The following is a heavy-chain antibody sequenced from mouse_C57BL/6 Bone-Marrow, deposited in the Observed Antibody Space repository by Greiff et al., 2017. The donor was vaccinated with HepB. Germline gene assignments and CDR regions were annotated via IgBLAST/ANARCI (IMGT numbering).Heavy chain of an antibody. CDR1: GYTFTSYW. Sequence: QVHVKQPGAELVMPGASVKLSCKASGYTFTSYWMHWVKQRPGQGLEWIGEIDPSDSYTNYNQKFKGKSTLTVDKSSSTAYMQLSSLTSEDSAVYYCARALYYDYDGGFAYWGQGTLVTVSA. CDR3: ARALYYDYDGGFAY. CDR2: IDPSDSYT. D-gene: IGHD2-4*01. J-gene: IGHJ3*01. V-gene: IGHV1-69*01.